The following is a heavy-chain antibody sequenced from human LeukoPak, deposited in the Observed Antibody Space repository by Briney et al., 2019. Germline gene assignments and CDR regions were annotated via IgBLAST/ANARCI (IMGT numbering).Heavy chain of an antibody. V-gene: IGHV3-9*01. Sequence: PGGSLRLSCAASGFTFDDYAMHWVRQAPGKGLEWVSGISWNSGSIGYVDSVKGRFTISRDNAQNSLYLQMNSLRAEDTAIYYCATSTAAAGTDWGQGTLVTVSS. J-gene: IGHJ4*02. CDR1: GFTFDDYA. CDR3: ATSTAAAGTD. CDR2: ISWNSGSI. D-gene: IGHD6-13*01.